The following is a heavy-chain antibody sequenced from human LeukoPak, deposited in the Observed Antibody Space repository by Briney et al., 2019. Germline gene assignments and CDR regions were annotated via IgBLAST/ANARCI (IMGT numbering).Heavy chain of an antibody. J-gene: IGHJ4*02. CDR2: ISVSAGST. Sequence: GGSLRLSCAASGFTFRTYAMSWVRQAPGKGLEWVSAISVSAGSTYYADSVKGRFTISRDNSKNTLYLQMNSLRAEDTAVYYCASAYCGGDCAFDHWGQGTLVTVSS. CDR3: ASAYCGGDCAFDH. V-gene: IGHV3-23*01. D-gene: IGHD2-21*02. CDR1: GFTFRTYA.